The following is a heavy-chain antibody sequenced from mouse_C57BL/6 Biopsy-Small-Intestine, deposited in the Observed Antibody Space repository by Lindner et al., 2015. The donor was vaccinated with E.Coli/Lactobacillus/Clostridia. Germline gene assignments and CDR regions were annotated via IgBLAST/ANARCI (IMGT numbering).Heavy chain of an antibody. CDR3: RREGYLY. J-gene: IGHJ3*01. Sequence: VQLQESGPELVKPGASVKMSCKASGYTFTDYYMNWVKQSHGKSLEWIGEIYPRSGITYYNEKFKGKATLTADKSSSTADMQLSSLTSEDSAVYFCARREGYLYWGQGTLVTVSA. CDR2: YPRSGITY. V-gene: IGHV1-83*01. D-gene: IGHD2-3*01. CDR1: YTFTDYYM.